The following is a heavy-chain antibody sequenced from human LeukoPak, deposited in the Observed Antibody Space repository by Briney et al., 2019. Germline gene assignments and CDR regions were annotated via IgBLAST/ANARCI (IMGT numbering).Heavy chain of an antibody. Sequence: GGSQRLSCAASGLAYPSYAMRWARHAPGKGLEWVSGVAGGSDATGYADSVKGRFTISRDNSKNTLSRQMNSLRAEDTAVYYCAKVYASGWSYFDYWGQGTLVTVSS. V-gene: IGHV3-23*01. CDR3: AKVYASGWSYFDY. D-gene: IGHD6-19*01. CDR1: GLAYPSYA. CDR2: VAGGSDAT. J-gene: IGHJ4*02.